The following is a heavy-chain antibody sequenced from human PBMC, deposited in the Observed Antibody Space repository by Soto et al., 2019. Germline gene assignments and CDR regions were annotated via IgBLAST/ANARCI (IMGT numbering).Heavy chain of an antibody. J-gene: IGHJ5*02. CDR1: GFTFSSYA. D-gene: IGHD1-20*01. CDR2: ISYDENNK. V-gene: IGHV3-30-3*01. CDR3: VCYCITGEDSNWSTNFFDP. Sequence: GGSLRLSCAASGFTFSSYAIHWVRQAPGKGLEWLAVISYDENNKFYADSVKGRFIISRDNSKNTLYLQVNSLRAEDTAVYYGVCYCITGEDSNWSTNFFDPWGQGTLVTVSS.